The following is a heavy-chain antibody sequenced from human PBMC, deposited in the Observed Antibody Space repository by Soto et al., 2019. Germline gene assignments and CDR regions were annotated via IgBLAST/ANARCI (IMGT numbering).Heavy chain of an antibody. V-gene: IGHV3-23*01. D-gene: IGHD1-26*01. CDR2: ISGSGGST. J-gene: IGHJ4*02. Sequence: EVQLLESGGGLVQPGGSPRLSCAASGFTFSSYAMRWVRQAPGKGLEWVSAISGSGGSTYYADSVKGRFTISRDNSKNTLYLKMNSLRADDPTVYYCSRRGCGSYYDYWGQGTLVTVSS. CDR3: SRRGCGSYYDY. CDR1: GFTFSSYA.